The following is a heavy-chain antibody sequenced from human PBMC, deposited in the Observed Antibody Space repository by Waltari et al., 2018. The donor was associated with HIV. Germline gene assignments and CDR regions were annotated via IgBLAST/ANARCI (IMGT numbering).Heavy chain of an antibody. J-gene: IGHJ4*02. CDR2: IYRSGTT. V-gene: IGHV4-38-2*02. CDR3: AREDSTLTHFDY. CDR1: GYSISSGYY. Sequence: QVQLQESGPGLVKPSETLSLTCAVSGYSISSGYYWAWIRQPPGKGLEWIGTIYRSGTTYYNPSFKSRVAISVDTSKNQFSLKLNFVTAADTAVYYCAREDSTLTHFDYWGQGTLVTVSS. D-gene: IGHD6-13*01.